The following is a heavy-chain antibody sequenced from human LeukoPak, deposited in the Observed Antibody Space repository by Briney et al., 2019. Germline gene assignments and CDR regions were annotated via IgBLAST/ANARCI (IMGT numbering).Heavy chain of an antibody. Sequence: PGGSLRLPCAASGFTFSSYGMHWVRQAPGKGLEWVAFIRYDGSNKYYADSVKGRFTISRDNSKNTLYLQMNSLRAEDTAVYYCAKDGAVAGPYFDYWGQGTLVTVSS. J-gene: IGHJ4*02. D-gene: IGHD6-19*01. CDR3: AKDGAVAGPYFDY. CDR2: IRYDGSNK. V-gene: IGHV3-30*02. CDR1: GFTFSSYG.